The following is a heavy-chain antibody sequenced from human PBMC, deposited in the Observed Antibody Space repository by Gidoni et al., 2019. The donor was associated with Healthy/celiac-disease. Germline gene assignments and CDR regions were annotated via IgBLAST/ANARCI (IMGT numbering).Heavy chain of an antibody. J-gene: IGHJ5*02. CDR3: ARGIGRRFDP. Sequence: QVQLQESGPGLVKPSQTLSLTCTVSGGSISSGSYYWSWIRQPAGKGLEWIGRIYTSGSTNYNPSLKSRVTISVDTSKNQFSLKLSSVTAADTAVYYCARGIGRRFDPWGQGTLVTVSS. CDR2: IYTSGST. V-gene: IGHV4-61*02. D-gene: IGHD2-21*01. CDR1: GGSISSGSYY.